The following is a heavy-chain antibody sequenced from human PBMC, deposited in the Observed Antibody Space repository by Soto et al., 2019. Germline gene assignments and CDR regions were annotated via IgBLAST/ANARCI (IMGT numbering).Heavy chain of an antibody. CDR3: ARGFGGLVVRGVRTYYYYGMDV. CDR2: IYHSGST. CDR1: GGSISSGGYS. D-gene: IGHD3-10*01. J-gene: IGHJ6*02. V-gene: IGHV4-30-2*01. Sequence: PSETLSLTCAVSGGSISSGGYSWSWIRQPPGKGLEWIGYIYHSGSTHYNPSLKSRVTISVDRSKNQFSLKLSSVTAADTAVYYCARGFGGLVVRGVRTYYYYGMDVWGQGTTVTVSS.